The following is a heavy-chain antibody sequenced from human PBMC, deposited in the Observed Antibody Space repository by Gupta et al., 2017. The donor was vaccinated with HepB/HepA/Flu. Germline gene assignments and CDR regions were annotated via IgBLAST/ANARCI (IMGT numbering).Heavy chain of an antibody. D-gene: IGHD1-26*01. Sequence: GASVKVSCRASGYTFTGYYIYWVRQAPGQGPEWMGWINPNTGDTSFAQKFQGRVTMTTDTSINTAYMELSRLTSDDTAVYYCARDCFAGATRSGGWFDPWGQGTLVTVSS. J-gene: IGHJ5*02. CDR3: ARDCFAGATRSGGWFDP. CDR1: GYTFTGYY. CDR2: INPNTGDT. V-gene: IGHV1-2*02.